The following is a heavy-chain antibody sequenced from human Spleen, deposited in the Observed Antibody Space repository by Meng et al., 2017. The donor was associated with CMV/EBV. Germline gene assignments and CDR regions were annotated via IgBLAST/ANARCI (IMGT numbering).Heavy chain of an antibody. CDR2: IIPIFGTA. CDR1: EGTFSNYG. J-gene: IGHJ4*02. CDR3: AREGVVGTTIYFDY. Sequence: KASEGTFSNYGVHCVRQAPGQGLEWMGGIIPIFGTANYAQKFQGRVTITTDESTTTAYMELSGLRSDDTAVYYCAREGVVGTTIYFDYWGQGTLVTVSS. D-gene: IGHD1-1*01. V-gene: IGHV1-69*05.